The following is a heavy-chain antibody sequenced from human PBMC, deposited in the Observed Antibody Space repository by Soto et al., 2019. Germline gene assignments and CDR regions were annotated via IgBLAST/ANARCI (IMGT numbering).Heavy chain of an antibody. V-gene: IGHV3-74*01. CDR2: INSDGSNT. D-gene: IGHD4-17*01. Sequence: EVQLVESGGGLVQPGGSLRLSCAASRFSFNSYWMHWVRQAPGKGLVWVSRINSDGSNTRYADSVKGRFTISRDNAKNTLYLQMNSLRAEDTAVYYCARGYGDEELGWFDPWGQGTLVTVSS. CDR3: ARGYGDEELGWFDP. J-gene: IGHJ5*02. CDR1: RFSFNSYW.